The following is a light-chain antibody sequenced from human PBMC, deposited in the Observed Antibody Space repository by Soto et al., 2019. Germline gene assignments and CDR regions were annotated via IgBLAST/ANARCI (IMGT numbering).Light chain of an antibody. CDR2: KDS. CDR3: YSAADNNLL. Sequence: SYELTQPSSVSVSPGQTARITCSGDVLAKKYARWFKQKPGQAPVLVIYKDSERPSGIPERFSGSSSGTTVTLTISGAQVEDEADYYCYSAADNNLLFGGGTQLTVL. V-gene: IGLV3-27*01. CDR1: VLAKKY. J-gene: IGLJ7*01.